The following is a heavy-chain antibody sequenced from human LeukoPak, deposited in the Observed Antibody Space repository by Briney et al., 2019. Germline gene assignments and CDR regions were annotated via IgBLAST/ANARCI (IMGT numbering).Heavy chain of an antibody. D-gene: IGHD3-22*01. CDR3: AMGTYYYDSSGYSIDY. Sequence: ASVKVSCKASGYTVTSYGISWVRQAPGQGLEWMGWISAYNGNTNFAQELQGRVTMTTDTSTSTAYMELRSLRSDDTAVYYCAMGTYYYDSSGYSIDYWGQGTLVTVSS. J-gene: IGHJ4*02. CDR2: ISAYNGNT. CDR1: GYTVTSYG. V-gene: IGHV1-18*01.